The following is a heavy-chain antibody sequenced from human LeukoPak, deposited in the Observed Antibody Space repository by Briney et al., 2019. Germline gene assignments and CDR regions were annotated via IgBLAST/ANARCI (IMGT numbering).Heavy chain of an antibody. CDR2: INGDGSTT. D-gene: IGHD3-3*01. CDR1: GFSFRSCW. J-gene: IGHJ3*01. CDR3: ASLVGGYYPPVEAFDV. V-gene: IGHV3-74*01. Sequence: GGSLRLSCAASGFSFRSCWMHWVRQAPGKELVWVSRINGDGSTTNYVDSVRGRFTISRDNAKNTLYLQMNSLRADDSAVYFCASLVGGYYPPVEAFDVWGQGTMVTMSS.